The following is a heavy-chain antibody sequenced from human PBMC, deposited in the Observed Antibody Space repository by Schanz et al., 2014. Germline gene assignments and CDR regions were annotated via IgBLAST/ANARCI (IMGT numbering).Heavy chain of an antibody. Sequence: QVQLVESGGGVVQPGRSLRLSCAASGFTFRGHTMHWVRQAPGKGLEKVAAISTDGTNTYYAASVKGRFTISRDNSKNTLHLQMNSLRVEDTAVYYCAKDDTQVNGMDVWGQGTTVTVSS. CDR2: ISTDGTNT. CDR3: AKDDTQVNGMDV. CDR1: GFTFRGHT. J-gene: IGHJ6*02. V-gene: IGHV3-30*04.